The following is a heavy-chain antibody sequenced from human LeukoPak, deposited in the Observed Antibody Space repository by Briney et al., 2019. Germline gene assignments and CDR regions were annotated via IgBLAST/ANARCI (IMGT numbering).Heavy chain of an antibody. CDR3: ARGGGNGDYFSFDI. D-gene: IGHD4-17*01. Sequence: SQTLSLTCAISGDSVSSNSVAWTWIRQSPSRGLEWLGRTYYRSKWYNDYAVSVKSRITINPDTSKNQFSLQLNSVTPEDTAVYYCARGGGNGDYFSFDIWGQGTMVTVSS. CDR2: TYYRSKWYN. CDR1: GDSVSSNSVA. V-gene: IGHV6-1*01. J-gene: IGHJ3*02.